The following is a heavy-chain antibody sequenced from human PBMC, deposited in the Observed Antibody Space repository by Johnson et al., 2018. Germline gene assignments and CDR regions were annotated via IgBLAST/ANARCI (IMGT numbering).Heavy chain of an antibody. CDR2: IRSKAFGGTI. D-gene: IGHD3-22*01. V-gene: IGHV3-49*03. J-gene: IGHJ6*03. Sequence: VQLVQSGGGLVQPGRSLRLSCTASGFTFGDYAMSWFRKAPGKGLEWVGFIRSKAFGGTIEYAASVKGRFTISRDDSKSIAYLQMNSLKTEDTAGYYCTRDPAMRRRGYGLGNRGGEMYYYYMDVWGKGTTVTVSS. CDR3: TRDPAMRRRGYGLGNRGGEMYYYYMDV. CDR1: GFTFGDYA.